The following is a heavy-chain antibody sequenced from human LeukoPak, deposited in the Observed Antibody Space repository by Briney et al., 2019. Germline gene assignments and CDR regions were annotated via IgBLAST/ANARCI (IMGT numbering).Heavy chain of an antibody. CDR1: GGSISSSSYY. J-gene: IGHJ6*03. CDR2: IYYSGST. CDR3: ARSYGSGYYYYYMDV. V-gene: IGHV4-39*07. Sequence: SETPSLTCTVSGGSISSSSYYWGWIRQPPGKGLEWIGSIYYSGSTYYNPSLKSRVTISVDTSKNQFSLKLSSVTAADTAVYYCARSYGSGYYYYYMDVWGKGTTVTVSS. D-gene: IGHD3-10*01.